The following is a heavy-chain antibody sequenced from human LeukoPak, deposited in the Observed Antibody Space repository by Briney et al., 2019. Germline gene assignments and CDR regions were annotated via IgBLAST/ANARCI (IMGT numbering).Heavy chain of an antibody. Sequence: GGSLRLSCGASGFTFSSYGMSWVRQAPGKGLEWVSAIGGRDGSTYYADSVKGRFTISRDNSKNTLYVQMNSLRAEDTAVYYCAKGHYYGSGSLDYWGQGTLVTVSS. CDR2: IGGRDGST. D-gene: IGHD3-10*01. V-gene: IGHV3-23*01. J-gene: IGHJ4*02. CDR3: AKGHYYGSGSLDY. CDR1: GFTFSSYG.